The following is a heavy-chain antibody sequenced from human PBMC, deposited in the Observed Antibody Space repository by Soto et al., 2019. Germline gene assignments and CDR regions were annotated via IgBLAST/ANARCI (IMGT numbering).Heavy chain of an antibody. J-gene: IGHJ4*02. CDR2: LNPIFKTP. D-gene: IGHD4-17*01. V-gene: IGHV1-69*06. CDR1: GGTFGTDF. CDR3: AKVGRPVRYGGMADY. Sequence: QLQLLQSPSEVKRPGSSVQVSCKASGGTFGTDFISWIRQAPGQGLEWLGGLNPIFKTPKYAQKFQDRVTITADISTRSVDMQLTGLTFDDTGVYFCAKVGRPVRYGGMADYWGQGTLVTVS.